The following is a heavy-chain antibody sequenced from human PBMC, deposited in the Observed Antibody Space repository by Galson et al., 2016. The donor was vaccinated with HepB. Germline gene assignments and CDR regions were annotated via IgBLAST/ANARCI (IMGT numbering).Heavy chain of an antibody. D-gene: IGHD6-19*01. V-gene: IGHV3-48*02. CDR3: ARGLPFHSSGWYFDS. CDR2: VSPNGNTK. Sequence: SLRLSCAASGFIFSNYNMNWVRQAPGKGMEWVSYVSPNGNTKYYADSVKGRFSISKDNAKNTLHLQMTSLRDDDMAVYYLARGLPFHSSGWYFDSWGQGILVTVSS. J-gene: IGHJ4*02. CDR1: GFIFSNYN.